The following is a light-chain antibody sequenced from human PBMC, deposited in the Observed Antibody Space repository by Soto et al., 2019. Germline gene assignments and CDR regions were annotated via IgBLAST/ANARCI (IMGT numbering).Light chain of an antibody. CDR1: QSVSSY. CDR3: QQRSNWPIN. Sequence: EIVLTQSPATLSLSPGERATLSCRASQSVSSYLAWYQQKPGQAPRLLIYDASNRATGIPARFSGSGSGTDFTLTISSLEPEDFAVYYCQQRSNWPINFGQGTKVDIK. CDR2: DAS. V-gene: IGKV3-11*01. J-gene: IGKJ1*01.